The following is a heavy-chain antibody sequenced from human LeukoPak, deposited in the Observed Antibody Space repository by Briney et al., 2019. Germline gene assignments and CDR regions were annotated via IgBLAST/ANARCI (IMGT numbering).Heavy chain of an antibody. CDR2: ISGSGGST. CDR3: AKVEEMATPSGYYYGMDV. J-gene: IGHJ6*02. Sequence: GGSLRLSCAASGFTFSSYAMGWVRQAPGKGLEWVSAISGSGGSTYYADSVKGRFTISRDNSKNTLYLQMNSLRAEDTAVYYCAKVEEMATPSGYYYGMDVWGQGTTVTVSS. D-gene: IGHD5-24*01. V-gene: IGHV3-23*01. CDR1: GFTFSSYA.